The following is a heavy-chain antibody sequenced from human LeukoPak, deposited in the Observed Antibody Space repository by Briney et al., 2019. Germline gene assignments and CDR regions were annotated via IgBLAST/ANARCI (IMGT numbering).Heavy chain of an antibody. Sequence: GGSLRLSCAASGFTFHNNGMSWVRQAPGKGLEWVSAISGSGGSTYYADSVKGRFTISRDNSKNTLYLQMNSLRAEDTAVYYCAKDSYCSSTSCHLVIMVRGVFDYWGQGTLVTVSS. CDR3: AKDSYCSSTSCHLVIMVRGVFDY. CDR1: GFTFHNNG. V-gene: IGHV3-23*01. J-gene: IGHJ4*02. CDR2: ISGSGGST. D-gene: IGHD2-2*01.